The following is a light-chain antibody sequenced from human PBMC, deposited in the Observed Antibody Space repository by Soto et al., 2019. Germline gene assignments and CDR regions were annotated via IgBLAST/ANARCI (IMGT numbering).Light chain of an antibody. J-gene: IGLJ1*01. CDR1: SSDVGGYNY. V-gene: IGLV2-11*01. Sequence: QSALTQPRSVSGSPGQSLTLSCTGTSSDVGGYNYVSWYQQYPGKVPKLMIYDVTKRPSGVPDRFSGSKSGNTASLTISGLQAEDEDDYYCCSHEGSYTYVFGTGTKVTVL. CDR2: DVT. CDR3: CSHEGSYTYV.